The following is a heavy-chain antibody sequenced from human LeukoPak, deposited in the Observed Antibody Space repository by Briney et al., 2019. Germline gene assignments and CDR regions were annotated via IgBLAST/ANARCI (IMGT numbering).Heavy chain of an antibody. Sequence: ASVKVSCKASGYTFTSYYMYWVRQAPGQGLEWMAIINPSGGSTSYAQQFQGRVTMTRDTSISTAYMELSRLRSDDTAVYYCASASIAVAGTGAFDYWGQGTLVTVSS. CDR2: INPSGGST. V-gene: IGHV1-46*01. D-gene: IGHD6-19*01. CDR3: ASASIAVAGTGAFDY. CDR1: GYTFTSYY. J-gene: IGHJ4*02.